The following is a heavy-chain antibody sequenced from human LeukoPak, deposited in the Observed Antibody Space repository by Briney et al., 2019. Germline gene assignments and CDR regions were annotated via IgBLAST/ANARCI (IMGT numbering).Heavy chain of an antibody. J-gene: IGHJ4*02. V-gene: IGHV3-21*01. CDR2: TSSISSYI. CDR1: GFTFSSYG. CDR3: ARGQITSPEVDY. Sequence: GGSLRLSCAASGFTFSSYGMNWVRQAPGKGLEWVASTSSISSYIYYADSVKGRFTISRDNAKNSLYLQMNSLRAEDTAVYYCARGQITSPEVDYWGQGTLVTVSS. D-gene: IGHD3-16*01.